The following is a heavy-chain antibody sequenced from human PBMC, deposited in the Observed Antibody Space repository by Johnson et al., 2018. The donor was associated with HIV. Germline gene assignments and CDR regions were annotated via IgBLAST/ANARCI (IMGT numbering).Heavy chain of an antibody. CDR3: AKPRYYDNAFEM. CDR1: GFTFSIYT. D-gene: IGHD3-16*01. CDR2: ISYDGSNK. J-gene: IGHJ3*02. V-gene: IGHV3-30*18. Sequence: QVQLVESGGGVVQPGKSLRLSCAASGFTFSIYTMHWVRQAPGKGLEWVAVISYDGSNKYYADSLKGRFTISRDNSKNTLYLQMNSLRAEDTAVYYCAKPRYYDNAFEMWGQGTMVTVAS.